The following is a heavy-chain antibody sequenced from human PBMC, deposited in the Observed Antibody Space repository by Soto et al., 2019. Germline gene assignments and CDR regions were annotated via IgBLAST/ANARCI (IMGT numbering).Heavy chain of an antibody. V-gene: IGHV4-59*08. CDR1: GGSISSYY. CDR2: IYYSGST. J-gene: IGHJ6*02. Sequence: QVQLQESGPGLVKPSETLSLTCTVSGGSISSYYWSWIRQPPGKGLEWIGYIYYSGSTNYNPSLMSRVTISVDTSKNQFSLKLSSVTAADTAVYYCARYDTFYGMDVWGQGTTVTVSS. D-gene: IGHD3-9*01. CDR3: ARYDTFYGMDV.